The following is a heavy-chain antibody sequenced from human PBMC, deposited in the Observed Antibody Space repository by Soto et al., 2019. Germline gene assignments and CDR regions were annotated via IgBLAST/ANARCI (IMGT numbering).Heavy chain of an antibody. CDR1: GFTFSDYY. J-gene: IGHJ4*02. CDR3: ARPDYDFWSGYYTGGEDY. CDR2: ISISGSTI. Sequence: QVQLVESGGGLVKPGGSLRLSCAASGFTFSDYYMSWIRQAPGKVLEWVSYISISGSTIYYADSVKGRFTISRDNAKNSLYLQMNSLRAEDTAVYYCARPDYDFWSGYYTGGEDYWGQGTLVTVSS. V-gene: IGHV3-11*01. D-gene: IGHD3-3*01.